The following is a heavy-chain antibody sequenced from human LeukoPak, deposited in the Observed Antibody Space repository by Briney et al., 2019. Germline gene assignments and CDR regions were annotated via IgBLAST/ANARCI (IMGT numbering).Heavy chain of an antibody. V-gene: IGHV3-7*01. D-gene: IGHD3-3*01. J-gene: IGHJ4*02. CDR3: ARRVEEWQLDY. Sequence: GGSLRLSCAASGFTFSSYWMNWVRQAPGKGLEWVANIKEDGSDKYYVDSVKGRFTISRDNAKNSLYLQMNSLRAEDTAVYYCARRVEEWQLDYWGQGTVVTVSS. CDR2: IKEDGSDK. CDR1: GFTFSSYW.